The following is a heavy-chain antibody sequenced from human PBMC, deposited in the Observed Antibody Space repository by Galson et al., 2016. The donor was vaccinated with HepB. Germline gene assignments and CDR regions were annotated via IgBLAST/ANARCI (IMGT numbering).Heavy chain of an antibody. CDR2: ITGSGAST. J-gene: IGHJ4*02. Sequence: SLRLSCAASGFTFSSYAMSWVRQAPGKGLEWVSGITGSGASTYYADSVKGRFTIFRDNSKNTLYLQMISLRAEDTAVYYCAKASEQFLELSEKSIDFWGQGTLVTVSS. CDR3: AKASEQFLELSEKSIDF. CDR1: GFTFSSYA. V-gene: IGHV3-23*01. D-gene: IGHD3-3*01.